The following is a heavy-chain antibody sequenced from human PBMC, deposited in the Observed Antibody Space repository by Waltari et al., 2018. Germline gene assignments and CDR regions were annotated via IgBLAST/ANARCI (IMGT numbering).Heavy chain of an antibody. CDR3: AGELTTPPDAFDI. CDR2: ISSSSYI. V-gene: IGHV3-21*01. J-gene: IGHJ3*02. D-gene: IGHD7-27*01. Sequence: EVQLVESGGGLVKPGGSLRLSCAASGFTFSSYSMNWVRQAPGKGLEWVSSISSSSYIYYADSVKGRFTISRDNAKNSLYLQMNSLRAEDTAVYYCAGELTTPPDAFDIWGQGTMVTVSS. CDR1: GFTFSSYS.